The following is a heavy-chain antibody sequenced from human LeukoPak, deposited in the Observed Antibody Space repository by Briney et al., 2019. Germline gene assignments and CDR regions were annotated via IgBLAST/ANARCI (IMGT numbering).Heavy chain of an antibody. J-gene: IGHJ3*02. CDR3: AREAGGQQLVYAFDI. CDR2: IYYSGST. Sequence: SETLSLTCTVSGGSISSYYWSWIRQPPGKGLEWIGYIYYSGSTNYNPSLKSRVTISVDTSKNQFSLKLSSVTAADTAVYYCAREAGGQQLVYAFDIWGQGTVVTVSS. V-gene: IGHV4-59*01. D-gene: IGHD6-13*01. CDR1: GGSISSYY.